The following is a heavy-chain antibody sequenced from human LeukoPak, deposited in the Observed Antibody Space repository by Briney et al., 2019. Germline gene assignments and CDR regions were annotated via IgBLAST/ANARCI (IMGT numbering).Heavy chain of an antibody. CDR2: IYYSGST. J-gene: IGHJ4*02. CDR3: AKTYLRVAVAGVDY. D-gene: IGHD6-19*01. CDR1: GGSISGSSYY. V-gene: IGHV4-39*01. Sequence: PSETLSLTCTVSGGSISGSSYYWGWIRQPPGKGLEWIGSIYYSGSTYYNPSLKSRVTISVDTSKNQFSLKLNSVTATDTAVYYCAKTYLRVAVAGVDYWGQGTLVTVSS.